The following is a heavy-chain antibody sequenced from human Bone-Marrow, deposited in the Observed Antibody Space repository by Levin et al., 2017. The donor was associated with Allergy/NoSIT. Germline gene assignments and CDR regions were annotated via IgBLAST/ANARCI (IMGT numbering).Heavy chain of an antibody. CDR2: ISYDGSNK. Sequence: LSLTCAASGFTFSSYGMHWVRQAPGKGLEWVAVISYDGSNKYYADSVKGRFTISRDNSKNTLYLQMNSLRAEDTAVYYCAKDFGSRSKDSAATIYGMDVWGQGTTVTVSS. V-gene: IGHV3-30*18. D-gene: IGHD4-11*01. CDR3: AKDFGSRSKDSAATIYGMDV. J-gene: IGHJ6*02. CDR1: GFTFSSYG.